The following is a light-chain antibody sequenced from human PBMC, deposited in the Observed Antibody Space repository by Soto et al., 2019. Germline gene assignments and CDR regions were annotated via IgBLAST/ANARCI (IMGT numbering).Light chain of an antibody. V-gene: IGLV3-21*04. CDR1: NSGSKS. CDR3: QVWDSSGDPWV. Sequence: SSELTQPPSVSGAPGKTARITCGGNNSGSKSVHWYQQKPGQAPMLVIYYDSDRPPGIPEGCSGSNAGNTATLTISRVEAGDEEDYYCQVWDSSGDPWVFGGGTKLTVL. J-gene: IGLJ3*02. CDR2: YDS.